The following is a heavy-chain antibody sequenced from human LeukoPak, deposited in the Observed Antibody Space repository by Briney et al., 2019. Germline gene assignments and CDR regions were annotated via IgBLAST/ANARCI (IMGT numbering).Heavy chain of an antibody. CDR3: ARDLEYCSSTSCYVRGFDY. D-gene: IGHD2-2*01. V-gene: IGHV3-33*08. Sequence: GGSLGLSCAASGFTFSDYYMTWIRQAPGKGLEGVAVIWYDGSNKYYADSVKGRSTISRDNSKNTLYLQMNSLRAEDTAVYYCARDLEYCSSTSCYVRGFDYWGQGTLVTVSS. CDR2: IWYDGSNK. J-gene: IGHJ4*02. CDR1: GFTFSDYY.